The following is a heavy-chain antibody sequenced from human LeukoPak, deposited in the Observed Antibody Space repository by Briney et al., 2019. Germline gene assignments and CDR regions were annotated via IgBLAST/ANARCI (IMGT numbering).Heavy chain of an antibody. Sequence: GRSLRLSCAASGFTMSSYGMHWVRQAPGKGLEWVAVIWHDGSNKFYADSVKGRFTISRDNPKNTLYLQMNILTAEDTAVYYCARGGDEYSSSPQDYWGLGTLVTASS. V-gene: IGHV3-33*01. J-gene: IGHJ4*02. CDR1: GFTMSSYG. D-gene: IGHD6-6*01. CDR2: IWHDGSNK. CDR3: ARGGDEYSSSPQDY.